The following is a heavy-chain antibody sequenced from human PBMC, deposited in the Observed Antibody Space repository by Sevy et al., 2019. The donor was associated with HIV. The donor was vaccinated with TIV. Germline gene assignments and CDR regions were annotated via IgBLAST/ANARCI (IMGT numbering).Heavy chain of an antibody. CDR2: ISKSRGTT. J-gene: IGHJ4*02. CDR1: GFTFSHHN. V-gene: IGHV3-48*02. CDR3: AREEYRELGTIPLDS. D-gene: IGHD7-27*01. Sequence: GGSLRLSCAASGFTFSHHNMNWVRQAPGKGLEWISFISKSRGTTYFADSVRGRFTISRDNAKNSLFLEMRSLTDEDTAEYYCAREEYRELGTIPLDSWGRGIQVTVSS.